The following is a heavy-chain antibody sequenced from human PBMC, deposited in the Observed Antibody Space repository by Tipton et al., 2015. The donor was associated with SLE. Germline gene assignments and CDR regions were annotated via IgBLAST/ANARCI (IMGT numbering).Heavy chain of an antibody. CDR2: INHSGST. V-gene: IGHV4-34*01. CDR1: GGSFSGYY. CDR3: ARLLNDAFDI. J-gene: IGHJ3*02. Sequence: TLSLTCAVYGGSFSGYYWSWIRQPPGKGLEWIGEINHSGSTNYNPSLKSRVTISVDTSKNQFSLKLSSVTAADTAVYYCARLLNDAFDIWGQGTMVTVSS.